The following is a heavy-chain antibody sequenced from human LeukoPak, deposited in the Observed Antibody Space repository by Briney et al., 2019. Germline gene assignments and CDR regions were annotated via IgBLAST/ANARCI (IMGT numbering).Heavy chain of an antibody. V-gene: IGHV3-48*03. Sequence: GGSLRLSCAASGFTFSSYEMNWVRQAPGKGLEWVSYISSSGTAIYYADSVKGRFTISRDNATNSLYLQMNSLRAEDTAVYYCARESPSYGGNVFDYWGQGTLVTVSS. CDR2: ISSSGTAI. D-gene: IGHD4-23*01. CDR3: ARESPSYGGNVFDY. CDR1: GFTFSSYE. J-gene: IGHJ4*02.